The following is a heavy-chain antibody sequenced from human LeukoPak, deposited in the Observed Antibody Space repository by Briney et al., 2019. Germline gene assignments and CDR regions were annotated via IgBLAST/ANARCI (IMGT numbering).Heavy chain of an antibody. CDR1: GFIFSSYG. D-gene: IGHD3-3*01. CDR2: ISHDESNK. V-gene: IGHV3-30*03. Sequence: GGSLRLSCAASGFIFSSYGMHWVRQAPGKGLEWVAVISHDESNKYYADSVKGRFTISRDNAKNTLYLQMNSLRAEDTAVYYCAIAEWALLADYWGQGTLVTVSS. J-gene: IGHJ4*02. CDR3: AIAEWALLADY.